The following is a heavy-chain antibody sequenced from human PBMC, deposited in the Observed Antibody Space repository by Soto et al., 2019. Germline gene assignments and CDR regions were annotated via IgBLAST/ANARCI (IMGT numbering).Heavy chain of an antibody. CDR3: VRVVAIPGSPDN. D-gene: IGHD2-15*01. J-gene: IGHJ4*02. V-gene: IGHV1-69*12. CDR2: IVPIVDTS. CDR1: GGTFSSYA. Sequence: QVQLVQSGAEVRQPASSVKVSCKTSGGTFSSYAISWVRQAPGQGLEWMGGIVPIVDTSTYAQKFQGRVTITADESTSTVYMELSSLRSDDTAVYYCVRVVAIPGSPDNWGQETLVTVSS.